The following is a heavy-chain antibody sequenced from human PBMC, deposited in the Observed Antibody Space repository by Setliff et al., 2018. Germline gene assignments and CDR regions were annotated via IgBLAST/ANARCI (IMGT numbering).Heavy chain of an antibody. V-gene: IGHV1-2*02. CDR1: GFTFTTFY. Sequence: ASVKVSCKTSGFTFTTFYIHWVRQAPGQGLEWMMMINPNGDRTTYAQKFQGRVTMTRDTSITTAYMELSRLTSDDTAVYYCAKTKGFGDGWFDPWGQGTLVTVSS. CDR2: INPNGDRT. J-gene: IGHJ5*02. D-gene: IGHD3-10*01. CDR3: AKTKGFGDGWFDP.